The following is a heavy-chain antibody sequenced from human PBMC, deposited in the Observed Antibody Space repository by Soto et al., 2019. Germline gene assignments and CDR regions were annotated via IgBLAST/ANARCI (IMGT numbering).Heavy chain of an antibody. J-gene: IGHJ4*02. CDR2: IYYSGSI. CDR3: ARGLGYSSSWYDY. V-gene: IGHV4-59*01. Sequence: SETLSLTCTVSGGSISSYYWSWIRQPPGKGLEWIGYIYYSGSINYNPSLKSRVTISVDTSKNQFSLKLSSVTAADTAVYYCARGLGYSSSWYDYWGQGTLVTVSS. D-gene: IGHD6-13*01. CDR1: GGSISSYY.